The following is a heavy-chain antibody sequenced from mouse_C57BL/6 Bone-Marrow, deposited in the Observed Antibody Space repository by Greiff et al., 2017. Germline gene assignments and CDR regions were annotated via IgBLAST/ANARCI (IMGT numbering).Heavy chain of an antibody. CDR1: GYTFTTYP. CDR3: ARGGNYGGYYFDY. Sequence: VQLQESGAELVKPGASVKMSCKASGYTFTTYPIEWMKQNHGKSLEWIGNFHPYNDDTKYNEKFKGKATLTAEKSSSTVYLELSRLTSDGSAVYYCARGGNYGGYYFDYWGQGTTLTVSS. V-gene: IGHV1-47*01. J-gene: IGHJ2*01. CDR2: FHPYNDDT. D-gene: IGHD2-1*01.